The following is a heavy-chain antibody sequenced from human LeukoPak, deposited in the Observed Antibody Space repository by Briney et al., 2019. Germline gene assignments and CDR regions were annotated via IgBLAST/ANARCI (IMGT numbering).Heavy chain of an antibody. CDR1: GFTFDDYA. Sequence: GGPLRLSCAASGFTFDDYAMHWVRQAPGKGLEWVSGISWNSGSIGYADSVKGRFTISRDNAKNSLYLQMNSLRAEDTALYYCAKDNYYDSSGYYTYWGQGTLVTVSS. CDR3: AKDNYYDSSGYYTY. D-gene: IGHD3-22*01. V-gene: IGHV3-9*01. J-gene: IGHJ4*02. CDR2: ISWNSGSI.